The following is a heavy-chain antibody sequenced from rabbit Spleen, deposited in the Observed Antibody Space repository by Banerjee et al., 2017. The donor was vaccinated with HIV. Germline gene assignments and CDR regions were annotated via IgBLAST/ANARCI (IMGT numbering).Heavy chain of an antibody. CDR1: GVSFSGDSFSGDSY. CDR2: IAGSSSGFT. CDR3: ARDTGSSFSSYGMDL. Sequence: QSLEESGGDLVKPGGTLTLTCIASGVSFSGDSFSGDSYMCWVRQAPGKGLEWISCIAGSSSGFTYSATWAKGRFTCSKTSSTTVTLQMTSLTVADTATYFCARDTGSSFSSYGMDLWGPGTLVT. J-gene: IGHJ6*01. D-gene: IGHD8-1*01. V-gene: IGHV1S40*01.